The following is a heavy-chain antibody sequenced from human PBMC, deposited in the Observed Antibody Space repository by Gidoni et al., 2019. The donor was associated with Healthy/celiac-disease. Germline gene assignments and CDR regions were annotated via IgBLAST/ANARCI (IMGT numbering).Heavy chain of an antibody. CDR2: ISYDGSNK. D-gene: IGHD2-2*01. Sequence: QVQLVESGGGVVQPGRSLRLSCAASGFTFSRSGRHWVRQAPGTGLEWVSVISYDGSNKYYADSVKGRFTISRDNSKNTLYLQMNSLRADDTAVYYCAKENGYCSSTSCYYWFDPWGQGTLVTVSS. CDR1: GFTFSRSG. V-gene: IGHV3-30*18. CDR3: AKENGYCSSTSCYYWFDP. J-gene: IGHJ5*02.